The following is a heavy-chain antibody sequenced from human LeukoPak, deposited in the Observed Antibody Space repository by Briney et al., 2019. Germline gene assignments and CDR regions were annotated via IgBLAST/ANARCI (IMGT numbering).Heavy chain of an antibody. CDR3: ARHIGGGIEDMDV. V-gene: IGHV4-59*08. D-gene: IGHD3-16*02. J-gene: IGHJ6*03. Sequence: SETLSLTSTVPGGSIGTYYWSWVRQSPGKGLEWIGYIYVTGNRYNPYLQSRVTISVDTSRNQFFLKMSSVTAADTAVYYCARHIGGGIEDMDVWGKGTKVTVSS. CDR2: IYVTGN. CDR1: GGSIGTYY.